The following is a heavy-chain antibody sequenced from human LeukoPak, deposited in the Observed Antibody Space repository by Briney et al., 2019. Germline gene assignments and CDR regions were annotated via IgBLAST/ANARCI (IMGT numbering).Heavy chain of an antibody. CDR3: AAPRGYSGYDLYYYYGMDV. CDR1: GFTFTSSA. CDR2: IVVGSGNT. D-gene: IGHD5-12*01. J-gene: IGHJ6*02. Sequence: SVKVSCKASGFTFTSSAVQWVRQARGQRLEWIGWIVVGSGNTNYAQKFQERVTITRDMSTSTAYMELSSLRSEDTAVYYCAAPRGYSGYDLYYYYGMDVWGQGTMVTVSS. V-gene: IGHV1-58*01.